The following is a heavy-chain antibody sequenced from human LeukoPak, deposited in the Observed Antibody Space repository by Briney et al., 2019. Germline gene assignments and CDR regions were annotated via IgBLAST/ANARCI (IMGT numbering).Heavy chain of an antibody. D-gene: IGHD5-18*01. CDR3: ATIKRGNIYGYFDF. Sequence: SETLSLTCTVSDVSISSHYWSWLRQPPGKGLEWIACMRDTVNTKDNPSFKSRLTLSADTSKNQFSLRLSSVTAADTAVYYCATIKRGNIYGYFDFWGQGILVTVSS. CDR2: MRDTVNT. CDR1: DVSISSHY. J-gene: IGHJ4*02. V-gene: IGHV4-59*11.